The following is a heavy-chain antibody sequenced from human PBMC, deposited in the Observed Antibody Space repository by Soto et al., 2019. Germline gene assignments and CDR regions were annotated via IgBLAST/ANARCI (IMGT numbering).Heavy chain of an antibody. V-gene: IGHV1-2*02. J-gene: IGHJ3*02. Sequence: QLHLVQSGAVVKKPGASVTVSCSASGYPVTAYYMHWVRQAPGRGLEWMGGINPATGAAKYTQTFPGRGTLARDTATGNSLQGTSGPTSEDQAVLFRAGGGGVGVAGSAAFDMWGQGTLVTVSS. D-gene: IGHD3-3*01. CDR1: GYPVTAYY. CDR2: INPATGAA. CDR3: AGGGGVGVAGSAAFDM.